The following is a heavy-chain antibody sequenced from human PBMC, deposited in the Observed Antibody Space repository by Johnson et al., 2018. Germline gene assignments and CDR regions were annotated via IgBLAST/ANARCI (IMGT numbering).Heavy chain of an antibody. J-gene: IGHJ6*02. CDR3: EKDVVRGGINYSNFYDLDG. D-gene: IGHD3-10*01. Sequence: VQLVQSGGGLVQPGGSLRLSCAASGFTFTNKAMSWVRQASGKGLEWVSSISGSGSSTYYVDSVKGRFTISRENSKNMLYLQMNSLRAEDTAVYYCEKDVVRGGINYSNFYDLDGWGQGTTVTVSS. V-gene: IGHV3-23*04. CDR2: ISGSGSST. CDR1: GFTFTNKA.